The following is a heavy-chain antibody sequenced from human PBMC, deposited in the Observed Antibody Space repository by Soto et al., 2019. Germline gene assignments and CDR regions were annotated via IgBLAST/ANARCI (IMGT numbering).Heavy chain of an antibody. D-gene: IGHD6-6*01. CDR1: GFTFSGSA. J-gene: IGHJ5*02. Sequence: LRLSCAASGFTFSGSAMHWVRQASGKGLEWVGRIRSKANSYATAYAASVKGRFTISRDDSKNTAYLQMNSLKTEDTAVYYCTPGGSSRGWFDPWGQGTLVTVSS. V-gene: IGHV3-73*01. CDR3: TPGGSSRGWFDP. CDR2: IRSKANSYAT.